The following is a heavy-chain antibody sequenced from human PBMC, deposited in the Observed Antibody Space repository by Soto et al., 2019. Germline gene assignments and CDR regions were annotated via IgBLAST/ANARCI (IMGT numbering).Heavy chain of an antibody. D-gene: IGHD2-2*01. V-gene: IGHV1-69*01. Sequence: QVQLVQAGAEVKKPGSSVKVSCKASGGTFSSYGITWVRQAPGQGLEWMGGIVPIFRTTNYAQKVQGRVTIAAAESTSTAYRELSSPRSEDTAVYYSARYALGQLGIDYWGQGTLFTGSS. CDR1: GGTFSSYG. CDR3: ARYALGQLGIDY. J-gene: IGHJ4*02. CDR2: IVPIFRTT.